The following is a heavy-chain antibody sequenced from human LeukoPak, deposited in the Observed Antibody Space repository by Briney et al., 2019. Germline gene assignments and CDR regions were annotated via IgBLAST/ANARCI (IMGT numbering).Heavy chain of an antibody. CDR1: GGSISSYY. J-gene: IGHJ6*03. CDR3: ARFDYYYYMDV. Sequence: SETLSLTCTVSGGSISSYYWTWIRQPPGKGLEWIGYIYYSGNSNYNPSLKSRVTISVDTSKNQFSLKLSSVTAADTAVYYCARFDYYYYMDVWGKGTTVTVSS. V-gene: IGHV4-59*08. CDR2: IYYSGNS.